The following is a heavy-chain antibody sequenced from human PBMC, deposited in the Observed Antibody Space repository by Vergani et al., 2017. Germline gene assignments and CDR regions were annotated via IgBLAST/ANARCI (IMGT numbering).Heavy chain of an antibody. V-gene: IGHV1-69*01. CDR3: ASRDITIFGVVIIRGYYYYGMDV. CDR1: GGTFSSYA. Sequence: QAQLVQSGAEVKKPGSTVTVSCNASGGTFSSYAISWVRQAPGQGLEWMGGIIPIFGTANYAQKFQGRVTITADESTSTAYMELSSLRSEDTAVYYCASRDITIFGVVIIRGYYYYGMDVWGQGTTVTVSS. D-gene: IGHD3-3*01. CDR2: IIPIFGTA. J-gene: IGHJ6*02.